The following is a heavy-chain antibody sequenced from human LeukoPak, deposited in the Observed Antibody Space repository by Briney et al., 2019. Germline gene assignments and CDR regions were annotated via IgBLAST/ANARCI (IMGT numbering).Heavy chain of an antibody. CDR2: IYYSGST. CDR1: GGSISSYY. CDR3: ARDGGSGWSVDYFDY. D-gene: IGHD6-19*01. J-gene: IGHJ4*02. Sequence: SETLSLTCTVSGGSISSYYWSWIRQPPGKGLEWIGYIYYSGSTNYNPSLKSRVTISVDTSKDQFSLKLSSVTAADTAVYYCARDGGSGWSVDYFDYWGQGTLVTVSS. V-gene: IGHV4-59*01.